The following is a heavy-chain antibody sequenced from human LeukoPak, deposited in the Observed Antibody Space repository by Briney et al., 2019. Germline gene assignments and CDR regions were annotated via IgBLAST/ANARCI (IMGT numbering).Heavy chain of an antibody. D-gene: IGHD6-19*01. CDR2: ISSSSSTI. Sequence: PSETLSLTCAVYGESFSDGYWTWIRQPPGKGLEWVSYISSSSSTIYYADSVKGRFTISRDNSKNTLYLQMNSLSAEDTAVYYCARATEGGWTLRYYYGMDVWGQGTTVTVSS. V-gene: IGHV3-11*04. CDR1: GESFSDGY. J-gene: IGHJ6*02. CDR3: ARATEGGWTLRYYYGMDV.